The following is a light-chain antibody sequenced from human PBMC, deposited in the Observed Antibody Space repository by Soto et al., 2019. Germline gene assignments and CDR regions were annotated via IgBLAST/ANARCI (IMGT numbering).Light chain of an antibody. CDR3: QQYNNWPPYT. Sequence: EIVMTQSPATLSVSPGERATLSCRDSQSGSSNLAWYQQKPGQAPRILIYGESTRATGIPARFSGSGSGTEFTLTISSLQSEDVAVYYCQQYNNWPPYTFGQGTKLEIK. CDR2: GES. J-gene: IGKJ2*01. CDR1: QSGSSN. V-gene: IGKV3-15*01.